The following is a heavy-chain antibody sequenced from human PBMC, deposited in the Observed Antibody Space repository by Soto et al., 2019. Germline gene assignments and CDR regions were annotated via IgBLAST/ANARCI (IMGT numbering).Heavy chain of an antibody. D-gene: IGHD3-9*01. CDR1: GDSVSSNSAA. Sequence: SQTLSLTCAISGDSVSSNSAAWNWIRQSPSRGLEWLGRTYYRSKWYNDYAVSVKSRITINPDTSKNQFSLQLNSVTPEDTAVYYCARAFLGGYDILTGEADYGMDVWGQGTTVTVSS. J-gene: IGHJ6*02. CDR3: ARAFLGGYDILTGEADYGMDV. CDR2: TYYRSKWYN. V-gene: IGHV6-1*01.